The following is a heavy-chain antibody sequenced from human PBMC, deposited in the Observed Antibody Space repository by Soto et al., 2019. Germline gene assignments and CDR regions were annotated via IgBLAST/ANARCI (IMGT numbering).Heavy chain of an antibody. Sequence: GGSLRLSCAASAFTFSSYGMHGVRHAPGKGQKRVPVIWYDGSNKYYADSVKCRFTISRDNSKNTLYLQMNSLKAENTAVYYYGRDTQVFGVVINPMQVWGQGSTSTV. V-gene: IGHV3-33*08. CDR2: IWYDGSNK. D-gene: IGHD3-3*01. CDR3: GRDTQVFGVVINPMQV. J-gene: IGHJ3*01. CDR1: AFTFSSYG.